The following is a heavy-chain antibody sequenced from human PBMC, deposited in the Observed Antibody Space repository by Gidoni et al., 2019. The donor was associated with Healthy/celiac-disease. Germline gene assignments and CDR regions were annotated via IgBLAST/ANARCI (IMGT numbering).Heavy chain of an antibody. J-gene: IGHJ4*02. CDR1: GFTFSSYA. CDR2: ISSNGGST. Sequence: EVQLVESGGGLVQPGGSLRLSCAASGFTFSSYAMHWVRQAPGKGLEYVSAISSNGGSTYYANSVKGRFTISRDNSKNTLYLQMGSLRAEDMAVYYCARGDGYFDYWGQGTLVTVSS. CDR3: ARGDGYFDY. D-gene: IGHD3-16*01. V-gene: IGHV3-64*01.